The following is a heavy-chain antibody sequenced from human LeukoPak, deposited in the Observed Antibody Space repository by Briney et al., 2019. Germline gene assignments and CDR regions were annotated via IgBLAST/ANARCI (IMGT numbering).Heavy chain of an antibody. D-gene: IGHD5-18*01. CDR1: GFTFGDYA. J-gene: IGHJ4*02. Sequence: PGGSLRLSCTASGFTFGDYAMSWFRQAPGKGLEWVGFIRSKAYGGTTEYAASVKGRFTISRDDSKSIAYLQMNSLKTEDTAVYYCTRDTGYSYGYLLDYWGQGTLVTVSP. CDR3: TRDTGYSYGYLLDY. V-gene: IGHV3-49*03. CDR2: IRSKAYGGTT.